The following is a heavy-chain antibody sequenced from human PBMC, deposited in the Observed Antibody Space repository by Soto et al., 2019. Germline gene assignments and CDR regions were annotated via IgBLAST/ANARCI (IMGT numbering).Heavy chain of an antibody. V-gene: IGHV3-30*18. Sequence: SLRLSCAASGFTFSSYGMHWVRQAPGKGLEWVAVISYDGSKKYYADSVKGRFTISRGNSKNTLYLQMNSLRAEDTAVYYCAKDYSSSFHYYYYGMDVWGQGTTVTVSS. D-gene: IGHD6-6*01. J-gene: IGHJ6*02. CDR3: AKDYSSSFHYYYYGMDV. CDR2: ISYDGSKK. CDR1: GFTFSSYG.